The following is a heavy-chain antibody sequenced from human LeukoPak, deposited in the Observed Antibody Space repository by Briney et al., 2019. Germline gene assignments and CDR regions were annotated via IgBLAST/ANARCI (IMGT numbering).Heavy chain of an antibody. CDR3: ARCITMVRGVIRPPDY. J-gene: IGHJ4*02. D-gene: IGHD3-10*01. V-gene: IGHV4-39*01. Sequence: PSETLSLTCTVSATISSNTYYWGWVRQSPGKGLEWIGSIYYSGSAYYNPSLKSRLTISVDTSKNQFSLKLSSVTAADTAVYYCARCITMVRGVIRPPDYWGQGTLVTVSS. CDR2: IYYSGSA. CDR1: ATISSNTYY.